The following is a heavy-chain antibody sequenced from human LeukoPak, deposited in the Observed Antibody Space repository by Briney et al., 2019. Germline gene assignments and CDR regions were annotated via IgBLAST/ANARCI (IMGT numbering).Heavy chain of an antibody. D-gene: IGHD1-26*01. CDR2: ISSSSSTI. CDR3: ARVAYSGSYLPYYYYYMDV. CDR1: GFTFSSYS. Sequence: PGGSLRLSCAASGFTFSSYSMNWVRQAPGKGLEWVSYISSSSSTIYYADSVKGRFTISRDNAKNSLYLQMNSLRAEDTAVYYCARVAYSGSYLPYYYYYMDVWGKGTTVTVSS. V-gene: IGHV3-48*01. J-gene: IGHJ6*03.